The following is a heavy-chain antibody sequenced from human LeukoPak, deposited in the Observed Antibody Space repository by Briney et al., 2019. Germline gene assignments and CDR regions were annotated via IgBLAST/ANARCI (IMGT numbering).Heavy chain of an antibody. CDR2: ISGSDDGT. J-gene: IGHJ4*02. CDR1: GFTFSTYA. Sequence: GGSLRLSCAASGFTFSTYAMSWVRQIPGKGLEWVSAISGSDDGTYYADSVKGRFTISGDNSRNTLYLQMNTLRAEDTAVYFCAKSPVSSCRGSFCYPFDYWGQGNLVTVSS. D-gene: IGHD2-15*01. V-gene: IGHV3-23*01. CDR3: AKSPVSSCRGSFCYPFDY.